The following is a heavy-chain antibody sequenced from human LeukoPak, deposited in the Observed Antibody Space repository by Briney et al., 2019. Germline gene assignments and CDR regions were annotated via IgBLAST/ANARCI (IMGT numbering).Heavy chain of an antibody. V-gene: IGHV4-61*02. J-gene: IGHJ5*02. CDR2: IYTSGST. Sequence: PSQTLSLTCSVSGGSISSGSYYWSWIRQPAGTKLEWIGRIYTSGSTNYNPSLKSRVTISVDTSKNQFSLKLSSVTAADTAVYYCARSGSGSYYSADNWFDPWGQGTLVTVSS. CDR1: GGSISSGSYY. D-gene: IGHD3-10*01. CDR3: ARSGSGSYYSADNWFDP.